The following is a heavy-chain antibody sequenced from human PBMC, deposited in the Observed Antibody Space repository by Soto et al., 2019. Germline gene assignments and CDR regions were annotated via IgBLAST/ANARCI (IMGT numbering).Heavy chain of an antibody. CDR1: GGSISSGGYY. CDR3: ARIAGGFYYYMDV. V-gene: IGHV4-31*03. J-gene: IGHJ6*03. D-gene: IGHD3-10*01. Sequence: SETLSLTCTVSGGSISSGGYYWSWIRQHPGKGLGWIGYIYYSGSTYYNPSLKSRVTISVDTSKNQFSLKLSSVTAADTAVYYCARIAGGFYYYMDVWGKGTTVTVSS. CDR2: IYYSGST.